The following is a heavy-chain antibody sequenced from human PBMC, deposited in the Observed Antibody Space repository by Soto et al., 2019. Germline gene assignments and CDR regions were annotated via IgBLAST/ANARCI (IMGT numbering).Heavy chain of an antibody. Sequence: QVQLVESGGGVVQPGRSLRLSCAASGFTFSSYLIHWVRQGPGKGLEWVAVIWYDGSNKYYADSVKGRFTISRDNSKNMLYRKMNSLNTADTAVYYRARRHGITGDFPFDYWGQGTLVTVSS. V-gene: IGHV3-33*01. CDR1: GFTFSSYL. CDR3: ARRHGITGDFPFDY. J-gene: IGHJ4*02. CDR2: IWYDGSNK. D-gene: IGHD2-21*01.